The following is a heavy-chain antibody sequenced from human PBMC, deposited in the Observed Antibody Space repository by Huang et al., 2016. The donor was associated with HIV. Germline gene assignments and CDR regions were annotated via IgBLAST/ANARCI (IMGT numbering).Heavy chain of an antibody. Sequence: LQESGPGLVGPSETLSLTCAVSGDSINSNTVYWGWIRRPPGKALEWVGSIYYSGTTYYNPALKRRARIAVDASKNRIFLHLRSVTAADTGVYYCARTGVAVSDDPEYFQHWGQGALVTIS. CDR2: IYYSGTT. J-gene: IGHJ1*01. D-gene: IGHD3-3*01. CDR3: ARTGVAVSDDPEYFQH. V-gene: IGHV4-39*02. CDR1: GDSINSNTVY.